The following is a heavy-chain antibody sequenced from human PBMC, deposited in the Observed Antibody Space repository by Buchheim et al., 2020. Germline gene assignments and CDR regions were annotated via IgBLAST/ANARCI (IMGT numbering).Heavy chain of an antibody. Sequence: QVQLVESGGGVVQPGRSLRLSCAASGFTFSSYGMHWVRQAPGKGLEWVAVIWYDGSNKYYADSVKGRFTISRDNSKNTLYLQMNSLRAEDTAVYYCARGYYYDNSPYYFDYWGQGTL. V-gene: IGHV3-33*01. CDR3: ARGYYYDNSPYYFDY. D-gene: IGHD3-22*01. CDR1: GFTFSSYG. J-gene: IGHJ4*02. CDR2: IWYDGSNK.